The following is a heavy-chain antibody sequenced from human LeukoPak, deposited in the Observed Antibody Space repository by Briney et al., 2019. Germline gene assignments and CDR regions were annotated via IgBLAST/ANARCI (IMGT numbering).Heavy chain of an antibody. J-gene: IGHJ4*02. V-gene: IGHV3-30*04. CDR3: AKDCPGVVPSAIMYYFDY. CDR1: GFTFSSYA. CDR2: ISSSGTNQ. Sequence: GRSLRLSCVASGFTFSSYAIHWVRQAPGKGLEWVAVISSSGTNQYYVDSVKGRFTISRDNSKNTLFLQMNSVRTEDTALYYCAKDCPGVVPSAIMYYFDYWGQGTLVTVSS. D-gene: IGHD2-2*01.